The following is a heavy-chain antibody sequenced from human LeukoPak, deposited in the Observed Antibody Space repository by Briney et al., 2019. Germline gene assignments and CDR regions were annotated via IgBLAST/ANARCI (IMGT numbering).Heavy chain of an antibody. CDR2: INHSGNT. CDR1: GGSFSGSY. Sequence: PSETLSLTCAVSGGSFSGSYWSWIRQPPGKGLEWIGEINHSGNTNYHPSLKSRVTISLDTSKNQFSLKLSSVTAADTAMYYCARAGILGSSWSDAFDIWGQGTMVTVSS. V-gene: IGHV4-34*01. J-gene: IGHJ3*02. D-gene: IGHD6-13*01. CDR3: ARAGILGSSWSDAFDI.